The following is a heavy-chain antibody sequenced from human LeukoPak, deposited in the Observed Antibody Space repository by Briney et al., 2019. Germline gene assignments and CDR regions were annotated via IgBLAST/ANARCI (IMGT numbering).Heavy chain of an antibody. Sequence: SGTLSLTCTVSGGSISSYYWSWIRQPAGKGLEWIGRIYTSGSTNYNPSLKSRVTMSVDTSKNQFSLELSSVTAADTAVYYCARGLYYDSSGYYYYFDYWGQGTLVTVSS. CDR1: GGSISSYY. J-gene: IGHJ4*02. V-gene: IGHV4-4*07. CDR3: ARGLYYDSSGYYYYFDY. CDR2: IYTSGST. D-gene: IGHD3-22*01.